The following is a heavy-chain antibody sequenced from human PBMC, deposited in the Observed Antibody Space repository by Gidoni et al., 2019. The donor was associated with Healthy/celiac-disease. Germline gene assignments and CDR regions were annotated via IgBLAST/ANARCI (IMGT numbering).Heavy chain of an antibody. D-gene: IGHD3-22*01. Sequence: QVQLQESGPGLVQPSQTLSLTCTASGGSISSGSYYWSWIRQPAGKGLEWIGRIYTSGSNNYNPSLKSRVTISVDTSKNQFSLKLSSVTAADTAVYYCAREPNYYYDSSGYYPFDYWGQGTLVTVSS. J-gene: IGHJ4*02. V-gene: IGHV4-61*02. CDR3: AREPNYYYDSSGYYPFDY. CDR2: IYTSGSN. CDR1: GGSISSGSYY.